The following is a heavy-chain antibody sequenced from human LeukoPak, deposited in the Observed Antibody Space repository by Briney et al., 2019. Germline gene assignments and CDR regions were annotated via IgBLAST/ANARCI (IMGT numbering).Heavy chain of an antibody. Sequence: ASVKVSCKASGYTFSGHYRHWVRQAPGQGLEWMGWINPNGDDTNYAQKFQGRVTMTRDTSISTAYMELNRLRADDTALYYCATDPPNPGIYYDYWGQVTLVTVSS. V-gene: IGHV1-2*02. J-gene: IGHJ4*02. CDR1: GYTFSGHY. CDR2: INPNGDDT. CDR3: ATDPPNPGIYYDY. D-gene: IGHD3-10*01.